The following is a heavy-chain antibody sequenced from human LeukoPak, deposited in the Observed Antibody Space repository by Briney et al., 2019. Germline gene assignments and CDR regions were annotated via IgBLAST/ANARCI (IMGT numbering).Heavy chain of an antibody. V-gene: IGHV5-10-1*01. Sequence: GESLRISCQASGYSFTSYWISWVRQMPGKGLDWMGRIDPSDSYTNYSPSFQGHVTISADRSISTAYLQWSSLKASDTAMYYCARHLVGATRNFDYWGQGTLVTVSS. CDR2: IDPSDSYT. CDR3: ARHLVGATRNFDY. D-gene: IGHD1-26*01. CDR1: GYSFTSYW. J-gene: IGHJ4*02.